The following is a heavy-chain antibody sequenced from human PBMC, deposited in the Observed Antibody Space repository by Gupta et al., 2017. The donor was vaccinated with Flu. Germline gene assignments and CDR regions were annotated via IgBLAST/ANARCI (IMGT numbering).Heavy chain of an antibody. CDR2: INSDSVYI. CDR3: ARDYDSTSYYGLDV. J-gene: IGHJ6*02. V-gene: IGHV3-21*02. Sequence: VQLVESGAGLVEPGGSLRLSCAAPGFSFSAHTLRWVRQAPGKGLEWVSSINSDSVYIYYADSVRGRFTISRDNAEDSLFLQMNSLGAEDTAIYYCARDYDSTSYYGLDVWGQGTAVTVSS. D-gene: IGHD3-22*01. CDR1: GFSFSAHT.